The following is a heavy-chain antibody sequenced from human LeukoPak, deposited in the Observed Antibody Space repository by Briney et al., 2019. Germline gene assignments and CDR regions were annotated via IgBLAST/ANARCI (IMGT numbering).Heavy chain of an antibody. CDR3: ARASTSIAAAALYYFDY. CDR2: IYYSGST. V-gene: IGHV4-61*08. CDR1: GGSISSGGYY. D-gene: IGHD6-13*01. Sequence: SQTLSLTCTVSGGSISSGGYYWSWIRQPPGKGLEWIGYIYYSGSTNYNPSLKSRVTISVDTSKNQFSLKLSSVTAADTAVYYCARASTSIAAAALYYFDYWGQGTLVTVSS. J-gene: IGHJ4*02.